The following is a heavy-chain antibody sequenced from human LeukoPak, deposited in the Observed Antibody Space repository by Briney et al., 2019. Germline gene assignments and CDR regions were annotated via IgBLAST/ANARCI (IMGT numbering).Heavy chain of an antibody. J-gene: IGHJ4*02. CDR1: GYTLTELS. CDR2: FDPEDGET. CDR3: ATELGRMVRRVITGV. V-gene: IGHV1-24*01. Sequence: ASVKVSCKVSGYTLTELSMHWVRQAPGKGLEWMGGFDPEDGETIYAQKFQGRVTMTEDTSTDTAYMELSSLRSGDTAVYYCATELGRMVRRVITGVWGQGTLVTVSS. D-gene: IGHD3-10*01.